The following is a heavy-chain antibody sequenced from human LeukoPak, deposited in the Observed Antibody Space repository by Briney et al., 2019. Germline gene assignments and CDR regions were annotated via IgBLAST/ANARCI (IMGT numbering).Heavy chain of an antibody. D-gene: IGHD3-3*01. CDR2: INHSGST. Sequence: PSETLSLTCAVYGGSFSGYYWSWIRQPPGKGLEWIGEINHSGSTNYNPSLKSRVTISVDTSKNQFSLKLSSVTAADTAVYYCARRRIHITIFGVAPGGWFDPWGQGTLVTVSS. J-gene: IGHJ5*02. V-gene: IGHV4-34*01. CDR1: GGSFSGYY. CDR3: ARRRIHITIFGVAPGGWFDP.